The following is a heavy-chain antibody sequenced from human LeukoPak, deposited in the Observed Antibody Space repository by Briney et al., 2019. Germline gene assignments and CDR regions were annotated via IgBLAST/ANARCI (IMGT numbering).Heavy chain of an antibody. CDR2: LNNDGSST. Sequence: GGSLRLSCAASGFTFSNFYMHWVRQAPGKGLVWVSRLNNDGSSTNCADSVKGRFTISRDNAKNTLYLQMNSLRAEDTAVYFCASSQSGYFVQWGQGTLVTVSS. D-gene: IGHD3-9*01. J-gene: IGHJ4*02. CDR3: ASSQSGYFVQ. V-gene: IGHV3-74*01. CDR1: GFTFSNFY.